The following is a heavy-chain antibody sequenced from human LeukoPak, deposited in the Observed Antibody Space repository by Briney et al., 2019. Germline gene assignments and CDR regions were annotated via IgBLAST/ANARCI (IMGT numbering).Heavy chain of an antibody. D-gene: IGHD2-2*01. CDR2: INHSGST. Sequence: SETLSLTCAVYGGSFSGYYWSWIRQPPGKGLEWIGEINHSGSTNYNPSFKSRVTISVDTSKNQFSLRLSSVTAADTAVYYCARGEYCSSTSCANFDYWGQGTLVTVSS. CDR3: ARGEYCSSTSCANFDY. CDR1: GGSFSGYY. J-gene: IGHJ4*02. V-gene: IGHV4-34*01.